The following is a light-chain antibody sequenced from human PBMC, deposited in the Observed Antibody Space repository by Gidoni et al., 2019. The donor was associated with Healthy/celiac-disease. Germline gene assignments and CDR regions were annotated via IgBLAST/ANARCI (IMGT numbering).Light chain of an antibody. CDR2: AAS. V-gene: IGKV1-27*01. Sequence: DIQMTQSPSSLSASVGDRVTITCRASQGISNYLAWYQQKPGKVPKLLIYAASTLQSGVPSRFSGSGSGTDFTLTISSLQPEDVATYYCQKYTSAPSITFGQGTRLEIK. J-gene: IGKJ5*01. CDR1: QGISNY. CDR3: QKYTSAPSIT.